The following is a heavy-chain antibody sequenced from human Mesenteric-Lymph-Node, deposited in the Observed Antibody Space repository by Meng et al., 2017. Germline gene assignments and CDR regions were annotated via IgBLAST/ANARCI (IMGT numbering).Heavy chain of an antibody. CDR3: ARASSGYDPYFDY. J-gene: IGHJ4*02. CDR2: IKQDGSEK. V-gene: IGHV3-7*01. Sequence: GESLKISCAASGFTFSAYWMSWVRQAPGKGLEWVANIKQDGSEKYYVDSVKGRFTISRDNANNSLYLQMNSLRAEDTAVYYCARASSGYDPYFDYWGQGTLVTVSS. CDR1: GFTFSAYW. D-gene: IGHD5-12*01.